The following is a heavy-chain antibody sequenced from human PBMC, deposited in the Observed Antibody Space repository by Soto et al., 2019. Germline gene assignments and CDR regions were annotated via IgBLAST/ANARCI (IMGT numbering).Heavy chain of an antibody. V-gene: IGHV3-23*01. Sequence: EVQLLESGGGLVQPGGSLRLSCAASGFTFSSYAMCWVRQAPGKGLEWVSAISGSGGSTYYADSVRCRFTIASDNSKKKLYLQSKSLRAEDADVYYCAKSGRGYSCCWYGSYWGQGTLVTVSS. J-gene: IGHJ4*02. D-gene: IGHD6-19*01. CDR2: ISGSGGST. CDR1: GFTFSSYA. CDR3: AKSGRGYSCCWYGSY.